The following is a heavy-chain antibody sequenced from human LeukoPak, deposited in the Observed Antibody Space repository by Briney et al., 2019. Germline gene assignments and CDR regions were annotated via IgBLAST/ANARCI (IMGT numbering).Heavy chain of an antibody. J-gene: IGHJ6*02. Sequence: GGSLRLSCAASGFTFSSYSMNWVRQAPGKGLEWVSSISSSSSYIYYADSVKGRFTISRVNAKNSLYLQMNSLRAEDTAVYYCTRDLMDYDVSTGLHHYYMDVWGQGTTVTVSS. D-gene: IGHD3-9*01. CDR3: TRDLMDYDVSTGLHHYYMDV. V-gene: IGHV3-21*01. CDR1: GFTFSSYS. CDR2: ISSSSSYI.